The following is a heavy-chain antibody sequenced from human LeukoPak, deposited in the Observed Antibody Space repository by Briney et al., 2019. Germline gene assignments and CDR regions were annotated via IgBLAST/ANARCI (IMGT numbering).Heavy chain of an antibody. CDR2: IKQDGSEK. V-gene: IGHV3-7*03. D-gene: IGHD4-17*01. CDR3: ARGTPFDMTVTRPLPYGMDV. J-gene: IGHJ6*02. Sequence: GGSLRLSCAASGFTFSSYWMSWVRQAPGKGLEWVANIKQDGSEKYYVDSVKGRFTISRDNAKNSLCLQMNSLRAEDTAVYYCARGTPFDMTVTRPLPYGMDVWGQGTTVTVSS. CDR1: GFTFSSYW.